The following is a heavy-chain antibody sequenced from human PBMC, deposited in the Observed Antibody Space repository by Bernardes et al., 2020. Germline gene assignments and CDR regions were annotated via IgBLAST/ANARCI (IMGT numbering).Heavy chain of an antibody. J-gene: IGHJ1*01. CDR3: GGSPSSWNYQITF. CDR1: GYSFTNFA. V-gene: IGHV1-3*01. CDR2: INGVNADT. D-gene: IGHD1-7*01. Sequence: ASVKVSCEASGYSFTNFAIHWVRLAPGHGLEWMGSINGVNADTRLSQKFQGRVTLARDTSASTAYMQLSSLTSEDSALYYCGGSPSSWNYQITFWGQGTLVSVSS.